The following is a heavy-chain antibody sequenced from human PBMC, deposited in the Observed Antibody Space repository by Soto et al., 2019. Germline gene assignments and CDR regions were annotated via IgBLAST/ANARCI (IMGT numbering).Heavy chain of an antibody. CDR3: ARALYSSSWYPAVDI. CDR1: GGTFSSYA. D-gene: IGHD6-13*01. J-gene: IGHJ3*02. CDR2: IIPIFGTA. V-gene: IGHV1-69*13. Sequence: AVKVSCKASGGTFSSYAIGWVRQAPGQGLEWMGGIIPIFGTANYAQKFQGRVTITADESTSTAYMELSSLRSEDTAVYYCARALYSSSWYPAVDIWGQGTMVTFS.